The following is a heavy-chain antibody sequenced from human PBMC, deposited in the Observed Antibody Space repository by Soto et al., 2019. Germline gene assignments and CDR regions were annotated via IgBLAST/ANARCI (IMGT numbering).Heavy chain of an antibody. D-gene: IGHD2-15*01. Sequence: PGGSPRLSCAASGFTFSSYSMNWVRQAPGKGLEWVSSISSSSSYIYYADSVKGRFTISRDNAKNSLYLQMNSLRAEDTAVYYCAAGVAATFDAFDIWGQGTMVTVSS. CDR2: ISSSSSYI. V-gene: IGHV3-21*01. J-gene: IGHJ3*02. CDR3: AAGVAATFDAFDI. CDR1: GFTFSSYS.